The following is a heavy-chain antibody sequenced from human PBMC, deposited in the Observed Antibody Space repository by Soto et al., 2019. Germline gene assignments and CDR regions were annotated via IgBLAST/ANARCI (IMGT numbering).Heavy chain of an antibody. Sequence: SGQVSFQPSRYTFKAYGITWVREAPGQGLEWMGWIIVHNGNTHYAEKLQGRVTMTTDTSTSTAYMELWGLGSDDTAVYYCARSYSYGSWWYFDYWGQGTQVTVSS. V-gene: IGHV1-18*04. CDR1: RYTFKAYG. D-gene: IGHD3-10*01. J-gene: IGHJ4*02. CDR3: ARSYSYGSWWYFDY. CDR2: IIVHNGNT.